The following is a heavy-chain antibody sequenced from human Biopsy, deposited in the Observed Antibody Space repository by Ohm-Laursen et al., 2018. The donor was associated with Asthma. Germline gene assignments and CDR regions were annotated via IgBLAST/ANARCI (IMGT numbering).Heavy chain of an antibody. CDR1: GFSFSEFV. Sequence: SLRLSCTASGFSFSEFVMHWVRQAPGKGLEWVAVISYDGGNKFYGDSVKGRFTLSRDNSRNTLYLQMNSLRVEDTAIYYCARTHERWTSIQDDALDIWGQGTMVIVSS. J-gene: IGHJ3*02. CDR2: ISYDGGNK. V-gene: IGHV3-30*03. CDR3: ARTHERWTSIQDDALDI. D-gene: IGHD4-23*01.